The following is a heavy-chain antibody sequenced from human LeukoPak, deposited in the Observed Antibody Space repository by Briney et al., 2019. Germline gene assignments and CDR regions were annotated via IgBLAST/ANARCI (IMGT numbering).Heavy chain of an antibody. CDR2: IISIFGTA. CDR3: ARGLVYYDSADDAFDI. CDR1: GGTFTSYA. Sequence: SVKVSCKASGGTFTSYAISWVRQAPGQGLEWMGGIISIFGTANYAQKFQGRVTITTDASTSTAYMELSSLRSEDTAVYYCARGLVYYDSADDAFDIWGQGTMVTVSS. D-gene: IGHD3-22*01. V-gene: IGHV1-69*05. J-gene: IGHJ3*02.